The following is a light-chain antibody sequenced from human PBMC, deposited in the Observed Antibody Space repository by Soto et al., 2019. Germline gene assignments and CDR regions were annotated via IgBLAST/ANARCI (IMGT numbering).Light chain of an antibody. J-gene: IGLJ1*01. CDR3: QSYDSSLSGYV. CDR1: SSNIGAGYD. Sequence: QSVLTQPPSVSGAPGQRVTISCTGSSSNIGAGYDVHWYQQLPGTAPKLLIYGDSNRPSGVPDRFSGSKSGTSASLAITGLQAEVDADYYCQSYDSSLSGYVFGTGTKLTVL. V-gene: IGLV1-40*01. CDR2: GDS.